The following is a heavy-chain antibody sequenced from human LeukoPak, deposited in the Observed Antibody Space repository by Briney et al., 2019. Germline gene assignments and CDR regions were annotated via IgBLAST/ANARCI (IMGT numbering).Heavy chain of an antibody. CDR3: ARGLKDTYYYYGMDV. CDR2: INHSGST. J-gene: IGHJ6*02. CDR1: GGSFSGYY. Sequence: SETLSLTCAVYGGSFSGYYWSWIRQPPGKGLEWIGEINHSGSTNYNPSLKSRVTISVDTSKNQFSLKLSSVTAADTAVYYCARGLKDTYYYYGMDVWGRGTTVTVSS. V-gene: IGHV4-34*01. D-gene: IGHD2-15*01.